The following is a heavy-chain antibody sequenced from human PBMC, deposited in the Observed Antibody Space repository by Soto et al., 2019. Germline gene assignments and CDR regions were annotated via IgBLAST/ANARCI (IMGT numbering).Heavy chain of an antibody. Sequence: QVQLAQSGAEVKKPGSSVKVSCKASGGTFSSYTISWVRQAPGQGLEWMGRIIPILGIANYAQKFQSRVTITADKSTSTAYMELSSLRSEDTAVYYCAREQYGGDPMIWGQGTLVTVSS. CDR1: GGTFSSYT. CDR2: IIPILGIA. D-gene: IGHD2-21*02. CDR3: AREQYGGDPMI. J-gene: IGHJ4*02. V-gene: IGHV1-69*08.